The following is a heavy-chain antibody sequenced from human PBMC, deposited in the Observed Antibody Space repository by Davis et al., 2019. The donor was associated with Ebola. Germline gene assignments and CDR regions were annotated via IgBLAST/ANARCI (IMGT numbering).Heavy chain of an antibody. V-gene: IGHV1-46*01. CDR2: INPSGGST. D-gene: IGHD2-2*01. CDR1: GYTFTSYY. J-gene: IGHJ6*02. CDR3: AREENIVVVPAAIGTYYYYGMDV. Sequence: ASVQVSCKASGYTFTSYYMHWARQAPGQGLEWMGIINPSGGSTSYAQKFQGRVTMTRDTSTSTVYMELSSLRSEDTAVYYCAREENIVVVPAAIGTYYYYGMDVWGQGTTVTVSS.